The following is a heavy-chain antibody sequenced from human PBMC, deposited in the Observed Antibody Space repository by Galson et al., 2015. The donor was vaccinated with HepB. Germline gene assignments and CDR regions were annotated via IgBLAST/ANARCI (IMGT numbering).Heavy chain of an antibody. Sequence: SLRLSCAASGFTFSDYDMSWIRQAPGKGLEWVSYIRSSTSYIIYADSVKGRFTISRDNAKNSLYLQVNSLRAEDTAVYYCARYRHVAYNYDSRGYPYYWGQGILVTVSS. D-gene: IGHD3-22*01. V-gene: IGHV3-11*06. CDR3: ARYRHVAYNYDSRGYPYY. CDR1: GFTFSDYD. CDR2: IRSSTSYI. J-gene: IGHJ4*02.